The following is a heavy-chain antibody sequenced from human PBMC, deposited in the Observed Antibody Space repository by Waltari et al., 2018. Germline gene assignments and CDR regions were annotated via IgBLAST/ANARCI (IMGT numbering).Heavy chain of an antibody. CDR3: ARGGDYGDYFDY. Sequence: QVQLVESGGGVVQPGRSLRLSCAASGFTFSSYGMHWVSQAPGKGLEWVAVISYDGINKDYSDSVKGRFTISRDNFKNTLYLQMNSLRAEDTAVYYCARGGDYGDYFDYWGQGTLVTVSS. J-gene: IGHJ4*02. D-gene: IGHD4-17*01. CDR1: GFTFSSYG. CDR2: ISYDGINK. V-gene: IGHV3-30*03.